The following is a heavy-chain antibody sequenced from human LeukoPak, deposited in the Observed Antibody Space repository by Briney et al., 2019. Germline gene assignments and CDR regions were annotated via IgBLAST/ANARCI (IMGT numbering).Heavy chain of an antibody. V-gene: IGHV3-30*02. CDR3: AKIGSSGYYFDY. D-gene: IGHD3-22*01. CDR2: IRYDGSNK. Sequence: GGSLRLSCAASGFTFSSYGMHWVRQAPGKGLEWVAFIRYDGSNKYYADSVKGRFTISGDNSQNTLYLTMNSLRAEDTAVYYCAKIGSSGYYFDYWGQGTLVTVSS. CDR1: GFTFSSYG. J-gene: IGHJ4*02.